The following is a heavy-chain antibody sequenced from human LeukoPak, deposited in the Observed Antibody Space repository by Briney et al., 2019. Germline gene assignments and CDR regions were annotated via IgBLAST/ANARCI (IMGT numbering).Heavy chain of an antibody. CDR1: GFTFSSYA. V-gene: IGHV3-23*01. J-gene: IGHJ1*01. CDR3: AKDSSALRRVRPTYFQH. Sequence: PGGSLRLSCAASGFTFSSYAMSWVRQAPGKGLEWVSAISGSGGSTYYADSVKGRFTISRDNSKNTLYLQMNSLRAEDTAVYYRAKDSSALRRVRPTYFQHWGQGTLVTVSS. D-gene: IGHD3-10*01. CDR2: ISGSGGST.